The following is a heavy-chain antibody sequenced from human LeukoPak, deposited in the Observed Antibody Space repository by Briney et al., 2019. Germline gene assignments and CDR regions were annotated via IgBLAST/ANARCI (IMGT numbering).Heavy chain of an antibody. V-gene: IGHV3-23*01. D-gene: IGHD2-2*01. J-gene: IGHJ4*02. Sequence: KGXXXXXXISGSGGSTYYADSVKGRFTISRDNSKNTLYLQMNSLRAEDTAVYYCAKLEAPVVVPAAPLPDYWGQGTLVTVSS. CDR2: ISGSGGST. CDR3: AKLEAPVVVPAAPLPDY.